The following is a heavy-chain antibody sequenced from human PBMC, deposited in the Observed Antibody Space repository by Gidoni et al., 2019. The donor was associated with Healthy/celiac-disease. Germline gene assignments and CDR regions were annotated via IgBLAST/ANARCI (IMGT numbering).Heavy chain of an antibody. Sequence: QVQLQESGPGLVKPSGTLSLTCAVSGGSISSSTWWSWVRQPPGKGLEWIGEIYHSGSTNYNPSLKSRVTISVDKSKNQFSLKLSSVTAADTAVYYCARRGTIFGVVNAYWYFDLWGRGTLVTVSS. CDR2: IYHSGST. V-gene: IGHV4-4*02. CDR1: GGSISSSTW. CDR3: ARRGTIFGVVNAYWYFDL. J-gene: IGHJ2*01. D-gene: IGHD3-3*01.